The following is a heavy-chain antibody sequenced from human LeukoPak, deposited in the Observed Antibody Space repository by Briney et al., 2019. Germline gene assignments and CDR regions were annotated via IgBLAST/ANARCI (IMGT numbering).Heavy chain of an antibody. J-gene: IGHJ4*02. CDR2: INHSGST. Sequence: SETLSLTCAVYGGSFSGYYWSWIRQPPGKGLGWIGEINHSGSTNHNPSLKSRVTISVDTSKNQFSLKLSSVTAADTAVYYCARNPYYYDSSGSLYYFDCWGQGTLVTVSS. CDR1: GGSFSGYY. CDR3: ARNPYYYDSSGSLYYFDC. V-gene: IGHV4-34*01. D-gene: IGHD3-22*01.